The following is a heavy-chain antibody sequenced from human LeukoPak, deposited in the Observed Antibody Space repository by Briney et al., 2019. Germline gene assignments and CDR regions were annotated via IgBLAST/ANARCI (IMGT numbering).Heavy chain of an antibody. D-gene: IGHD3-9*01. CDR3: ARSRGLTGYYSGAFDI. V-gene: IGHV1-69*13. CDR1: GGTFSSYA. CDR2: IIPIFGTA. J-gene: IGHJ3*02. Sequence: SVKVSCKASGGTFSSYAISWVRQAPGQGLEWMGGIIPIFGTANYAQKFQGRVTITADESTSTAYMELSSLRSEDTAVYYCARSRGLTGYYSGAFDIWGQGTMVTVSS.